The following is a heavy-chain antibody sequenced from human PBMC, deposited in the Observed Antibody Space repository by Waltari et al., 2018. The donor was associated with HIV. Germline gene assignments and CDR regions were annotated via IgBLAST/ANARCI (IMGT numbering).Heavy chain of an antibody. CDR2: IYHSGST. V-gene: IGHV4-38-2*02. CDR3: AGRNRRSSYGYYYYYYGMDV. CDR1: GYSISSGYY. Sequence: QVQLQESGPGLVKPSETLSLTCTVSGYSISSGYYWGWIRQPPGKGLEWIGSIYHSGSTYYNPSLKSRVTISVDTSKNQFSLKLSSVTAADTAVYYCAGRNRRSSYGYYYYYYGMDVWGQGTTVTVSS. J-gene: IGHJ6*02. D-gene: IGHD5-18*01.